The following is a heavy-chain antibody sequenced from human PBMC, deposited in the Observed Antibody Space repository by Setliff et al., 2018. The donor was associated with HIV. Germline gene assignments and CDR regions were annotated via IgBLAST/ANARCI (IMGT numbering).Heavy chain of an antibody. CDR3: ARDGDPDYYGSDGYYGAIRFDP. D-gene: IGHD3-22*01. CDR2: ISSSSSYI. V-gene: IGHV3-21*01. CDR1: GFTFSSYN. J-gene: IGHJ5*02. Sequence: GGSLRLSCAASGFTFSSYNMNWVRQAPGKGLEWVSSISSSSSYIYYADSVKGRFTISRDNAKNSLYLQMNSLRAEDTAVYYCARDGDPDYYGSDGYYGAIRFDPWGQGTLVTVSS.